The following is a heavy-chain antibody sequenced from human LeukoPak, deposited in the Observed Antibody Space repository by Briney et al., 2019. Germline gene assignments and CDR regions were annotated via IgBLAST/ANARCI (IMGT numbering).Heavy chain of an antibody. CDR2: ISSSSSYI. J-gene: IGHJ4*02. Sequence: GGSLRLSCAASGFTFSSYSMNWAREAPGKGLEWVSSISSSSSYIYYADSVKGRFTISRDNAKNSLYLQMNSLRAEDTAVYYCAREMDPTIFGVVTNNPIDYWGQGTLVTVSS. CDR3: AREMDPTIFGVVTNNPIDY. V-gene: IGHV3-21*01. D-gene: IGHD3-3*01. CDR1: GFTFSSYS.